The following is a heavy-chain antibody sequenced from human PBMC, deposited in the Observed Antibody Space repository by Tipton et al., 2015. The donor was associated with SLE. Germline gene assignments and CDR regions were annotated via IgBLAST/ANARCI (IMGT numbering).Heavy chain of an antibody. D-gene: IGHD1-26*01. CDR2: IYYSGST. J-gene: IGHJ4*02. CDR3: ASLFSGSYSPFDY. Sequence: TLSLTCTVSGGSISSYYWSWLRQPPGKGLEWIGYIYYSGSTNYNPSLKSRVTISVDTSKNQFSLKLSSVTAADTAVYYCASLFSGSYSPFDYWGQGTLVTVSS. CDR1: GGSISSYY. V-gene: IGHV4-59*01.